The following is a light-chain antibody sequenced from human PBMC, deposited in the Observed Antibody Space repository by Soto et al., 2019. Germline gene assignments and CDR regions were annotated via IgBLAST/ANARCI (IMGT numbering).Light chain of an antibody. CDR1: QSISSSY. CDR3: HQYSSTFWT. V-gene: IGKV3-20*01. Sequence: EIVLTQSPGTLSLSPGERTTLSCRASQSISSSYLAWYQQKPGQAPRLLVYGASSRATGIPDRFSGSGSGTDFTLTISRLEPEDFALYYCHQYSSTFWTLGQGTKLDIK. CDR2: GAS. J-gene: IGKJ1*01.